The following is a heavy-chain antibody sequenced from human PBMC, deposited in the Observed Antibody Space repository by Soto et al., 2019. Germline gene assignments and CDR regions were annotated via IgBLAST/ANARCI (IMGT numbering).Heavy chain of an antibody. CDR2: ISGSGGST. J-gene: IGHJ4*02. V-gene: IGHV3-23*01. D-gene: IGHD3-22*01. Sequence: GGSLRLSCAASGFTFSSYAISWGRQAPGKGLEWVSAISGSGGSTYYADSVKGRFTISRDNSKNTLYLQMNSLRAEDTAVYYCAKDSALIVSYFDYWGQGTLVTVSS. CDR1: GFTFSSYA. CDR3: AKDSALIVSYFDY.